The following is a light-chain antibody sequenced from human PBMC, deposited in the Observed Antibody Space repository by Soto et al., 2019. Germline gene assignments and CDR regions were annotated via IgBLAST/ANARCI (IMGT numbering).Light chain of an antibody. V-gene: IGLV2-11*01. CDR1: SSDVGGYNY. CDR3: CSYAGSYTWV. J-gene: IGLJ3*02. CDR2: DVS. Sequence: QSELTQPRSVSGSPGQSVTISCTGTSSDVGGYNYVSWYQQHPGKAPKLMIYDVSKRPSGVPDRFSGSKSGNTASLTISGLQAEDEADYYCCSYAGSYTWVFGGGTKLTVL.